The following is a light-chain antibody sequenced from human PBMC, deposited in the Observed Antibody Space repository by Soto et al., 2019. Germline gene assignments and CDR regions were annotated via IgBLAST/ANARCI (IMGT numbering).Light chain of an antibody. Sequence: QSVLTQPPSVSAAPGQPVTISCSGSSSNIGDNYVSWYQHLPGTAPKLVVYDNDRRPSGIPGRFSGSKSGTSATLVITGLQTGVEADYYCGTWDDRLDGNYVFGTGTKLTVL. CDR1: SSNIGDNY. CDR2: DND. J-gene: IGLJ1*01. V-gene: IGLV1-51*01. CDR3: GTWDDRLDGNYV.